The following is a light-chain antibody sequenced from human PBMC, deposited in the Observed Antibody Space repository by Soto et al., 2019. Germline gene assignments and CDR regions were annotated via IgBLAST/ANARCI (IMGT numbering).Light chain of an antibody. J-gene: IGKJ2*01. CDR1: QSLRSSY. CDR3: QQFDNSPLYT. CDR2: GAS. V-gene: IGKV3-20*01. Sequence: DIVLTQSPVTLSLSPGERATLSCRASQSLRSSYLAWYQQKPGQAPRLLMYGASNRATGFPDRFSGSGSGTDFTLTISRLEPEDFGVYYCHCQQFDNSPLYTFGQGTKLEIK.